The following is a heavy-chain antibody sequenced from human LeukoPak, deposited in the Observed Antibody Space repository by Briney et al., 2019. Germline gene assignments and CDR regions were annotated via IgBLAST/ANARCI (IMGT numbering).Heavy chain of an antibody. Sequence: HPGGSLRLSCAASGFTVSSNYMSWVRQAPGKGLEWLSYISSSSSTIYYADSVRGRFTISRDNAKNSLYLQINSLRADDTAVYYCARSHQRVGIEDYWGQGTLVTVSS. CDR1: GFTVSSNY. J-gene: IGHJ4*02. D-gene: IGHD1-26*01. CDR2: ISSSSSTI. CDR3: ARSHQRVGIEDY. V-gene: IGHV3-48*04.